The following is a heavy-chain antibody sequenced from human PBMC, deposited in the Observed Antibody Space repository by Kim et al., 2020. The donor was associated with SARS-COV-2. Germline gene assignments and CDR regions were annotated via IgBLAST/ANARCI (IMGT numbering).Heavy chain of an antibody. CDR2: IYYSGST. CDR3: AKNVDYFDY. D-gene: IGHD2-21*01. V-gene: IGHV4-59*13. CDR1: GGSISSYY. J-gene: IGHJ4*02. Sequence: SETLSLSCTVSGGSISSYYWSWIRQPPGKGLEWIGYIYYSGSTNYNPSLKSRVTIAVDTSKNQFSLKLSSVTAADTAVYYCAKNVDYFDYWGQGTLVTVS.